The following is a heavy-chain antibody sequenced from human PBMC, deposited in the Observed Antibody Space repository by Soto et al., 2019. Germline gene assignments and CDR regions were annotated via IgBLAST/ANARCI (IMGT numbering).Heavy chain of an antibody. Sequence: SETLSLTCTVSGGSISSYYWSWIRQPPGKGLEWIGYIYYSGSTNYNPSLKSRVTISVDTSKNQFSLKLSSVTAADTAVYYCAAATYFDWLLGYRAQRTLVTGSS. CDR3: AAATYFDWLLGY. CDR1: GGSISSYY. J-gene: IGHJ4*02. CDR2: IYYSGST. D-gene: IGHD3-9*01. V-gene: IGHV4-59*01.